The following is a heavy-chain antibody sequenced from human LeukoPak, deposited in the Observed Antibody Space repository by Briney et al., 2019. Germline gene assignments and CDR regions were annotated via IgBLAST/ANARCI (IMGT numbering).Heavy chain of an antibody. Sequence: GGSLRLSCAASGFTFSSYAMSWVRQAPGKGLEWVSAISGSGGSTYHADSVKGRFTISRDNAKNSLYLQMNSLRAEDTALYYCAKDIEAIAAAVDYWGQGTLVTVSS. CDR2: ISGSGGST. CDR3: AKDIEAIAAAVDY. D-gene: IGHD6-13*01. CDR1: GFTFSSYA. J-gene: IGHJ4*02. V-gene: IGHV3-23*01.